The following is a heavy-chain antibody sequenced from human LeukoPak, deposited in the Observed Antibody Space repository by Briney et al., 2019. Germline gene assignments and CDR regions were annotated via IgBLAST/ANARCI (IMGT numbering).Heavy chain of an antibody. CDR2: IYYSGST. CDR3: ARVRAAAGTPPNYFDY. CDR1: VGSMSSYY. J-gene: IGHJ4*02. Sequence: ASETLSLTCTVSVGSMSSYYWRWIRQPRRKGQEWIGYIYYSGSTNYNPSLKSRVTVSVDTSKNQFSLKLSSVTAADTAVYYCARVRAAAGTPPNYFDYWGQGTLVTVSS. D-gene: IGHD6-13*01. V-gene: IGHV4-59*01.